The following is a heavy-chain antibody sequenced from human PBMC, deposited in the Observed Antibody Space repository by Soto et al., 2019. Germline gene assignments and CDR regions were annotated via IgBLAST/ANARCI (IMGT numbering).Heavy chain of an antibody. J-gene: IGHJ5*01. CDR3: AKLTYPSDSTGYYYERVSGWIDS. V-gene: IGHV3-23*01. CDR1: GFIFSSYA. Sequence: GSLRLSCAASGFIFSSYAMSWVRQAPGKGLEWVSSISASGGTANLADSVEGRCTISRDNSKSTLYLQMNSLRAEDTAVYYCAKLTYPSDSTGYYYERVSGWIDSWGQGTLVTVS. D-gene: IGHD3-22*01. CDR2: ISASGGTA.